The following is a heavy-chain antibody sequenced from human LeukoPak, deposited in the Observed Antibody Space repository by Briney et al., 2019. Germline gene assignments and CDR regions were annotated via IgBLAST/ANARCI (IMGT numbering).Heavy chain of an antibody. D-gene: IGHD5-18*01. Sequence: ASVKVSCKASGYTFTGYYMHWVRQAPGQGLEWMGWINPNSGGTNYAQKFQGRVTMTGDTSISTAYMELSRLSSDDTAIYYCAGRPDTAIVPIFDYWGQGTLVTVSS. CDR3: AGRPDTAIVPIFDY. V-gene: IGHV1-2*02. J-gene: IGHJ4*02. CDR1: GYTFTGYY. CDR2: INPNSGGT.